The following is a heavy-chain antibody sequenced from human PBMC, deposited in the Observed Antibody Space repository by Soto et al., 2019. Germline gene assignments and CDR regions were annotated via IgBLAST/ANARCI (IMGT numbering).Heavy chain of an antibody. CDR2: ISGSGGST. CDR3: AKDAYRLGYCSSTSCYMVFNYYGMDV. D-gene: IGHD2-2*02. CDR1: GFTFSSYA. Sequence: PGGSLRLSCAASGFTFSSYAMSWVRQAPGKGLEWVSAISGSGGSTYYADSVKGRFTISRDSSKNTLYLQMNSLRAEDTAVYYCAKDAYRLGYCSSTSCYMVFNYYGMDVWGQGTTVTVSS. J-gene: IGHJ6*02. V-gene: IGHV3-23*01.